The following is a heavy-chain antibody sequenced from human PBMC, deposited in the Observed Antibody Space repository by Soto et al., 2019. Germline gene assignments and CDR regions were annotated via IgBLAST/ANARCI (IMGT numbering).Heavy chain of an antibody. D-gene: IGHD3-3*01. V-gene: IGHV1-69*02. J-gene: IGHJ5*02. CDR3: ARGSYYGGHYEAWFDP. Sequence: SVKVSCKASGGTFSSDTISWVRQAPGQGLEWMGRIIPILNVTNYAQNFQGRLTITADKSTTTVYMELTGLTSDDSAMFYCARGSYYGGHYEAWFDPWGQGTLVTVSS. CDR1: GGTFSSDT. CDR2: IIPILNVT.